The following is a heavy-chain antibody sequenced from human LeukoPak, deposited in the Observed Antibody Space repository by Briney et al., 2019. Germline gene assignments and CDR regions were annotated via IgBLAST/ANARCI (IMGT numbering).Heavy chain of an antibody. V-gene: IGHV3-21*01. J-gene: IGHJ3*02. CDR2: ISSSSSYI. CDR3: ARGYGDYRDDAFDI. CDR1: GLTFSSYS. Sequence: KSGGSLRLSCAASGLTFSSYSMNWVRQAPGKGLEWVSSISSSSSYIYYADSVKGRFTISRDNAKNSLYLQMNSLRAEDTAVYYCARGYGDYRDDAFDIWGQGTMVTVSS. D-gene: IGHD4-17*01.